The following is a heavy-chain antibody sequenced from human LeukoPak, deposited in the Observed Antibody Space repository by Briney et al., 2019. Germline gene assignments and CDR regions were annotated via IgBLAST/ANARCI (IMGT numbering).Heavy chain of an antibody. CDR1: GGSISSGGYY. CDR2: IYHSGST. D-gene: IGHD1-26*01. Sequence: SETLSLTCTVSGGSISSGGYYWSWIRQPPGKGLEWIGYIYHSGSTYYNPSLKSRVTISVDRSKNQFSLKLSSVTAADTAVYYCARGSWWRVGATPPYYYMDVWGKGTTVTVSS. J-gene: IGHJ6*03. V-gene: IGHV4-30-2*01. CDR3: ARGSWWRVGATPPYYYMDV.